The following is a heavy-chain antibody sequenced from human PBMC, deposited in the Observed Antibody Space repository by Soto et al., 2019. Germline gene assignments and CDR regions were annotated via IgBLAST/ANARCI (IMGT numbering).Heavy chain of an antibody. CDR1: GFTFSSYA. D-gene: IGHD2-2*01. V-gene: IGHV3-30-3*01. CDR2: ISYDGSNK. J-gene: IGHJ6*02. Sequence: GGSLRLSCAASGFTFSSYAMHWVRQAPGKGLEWVAVISYDGSNKYYADSVKGRFTISRDNSKNTLYLQMNSLRAEDTAVYYCARDKAPLIVVVPAAMRVDYYYGMDVWGQGTTVTVAS. CDR3: ARDKAPLIVVVPAAMRVDYYYGMDV.